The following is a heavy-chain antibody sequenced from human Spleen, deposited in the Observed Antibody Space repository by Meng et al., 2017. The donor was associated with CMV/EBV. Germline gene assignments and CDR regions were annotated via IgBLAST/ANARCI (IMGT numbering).Heavy chain of an antibody. CDR1: GFSFNSFG. V-gene: IGHV3-30*03. CDR3: ARKRNFGVVSYYYYGMDV. J-gene: IGHJ6*02. CDR2: ISYDGKNK. Sequence: GGSLRLSCAASGFSFNSFGFHWVRQAPGKGLEWVAVISYDGKNKYYIDSVKGRFTISRDNSKNTLYLQMNTLRPEDTAVYYCARKRNFGVVSYYYYGMDVWGQGTTVTVSS. D-gene: IGHD3-3*01.